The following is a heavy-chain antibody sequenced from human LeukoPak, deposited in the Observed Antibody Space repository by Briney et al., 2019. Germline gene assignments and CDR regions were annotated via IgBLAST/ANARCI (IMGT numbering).Heavy chain of an antibody. V-gene: IGHV1-46*01. D-gene: IGHD3-10*01. CDR3: AREKVIQYYYGMDV. J-gene: IGHJ6*02. CDR2: INPSDGSA. CDR1: GYTFTRYY. Sequence: GASVKVSCKASGYTFTRYYMHWVRQAPGHRLEWMGTINPSDGSASHAQKFRGRATVSRDTSTRTVYMELRSLRPDDTAVYYCAREKVIQYYYGMDVWGQGTTVTVSS.